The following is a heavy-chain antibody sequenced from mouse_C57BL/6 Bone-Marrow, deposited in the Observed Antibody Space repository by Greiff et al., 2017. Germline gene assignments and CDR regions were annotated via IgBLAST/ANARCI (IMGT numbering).Heavy chain of an antibody. CDR3: ARRAPFYYDNSYYFDY. J-gene: IGHJ2*01. CDR2: IHPNSGST. Sequence: QVQLQQPGAELVKPGASVKLSCKASGYTFTSYWMHWVKQRPGQGLEWIGMIHPNSGSTNYNEKFKSKATLTVDKSSSTAYMKLSSLTSKDSAVYYCARRAPFYYDNSYYFDYWGQGTTLTVSS. V-gene: IGHV1-64*01. CDR1: GYTFTSYW. D-gene: IGHD2-1*01.